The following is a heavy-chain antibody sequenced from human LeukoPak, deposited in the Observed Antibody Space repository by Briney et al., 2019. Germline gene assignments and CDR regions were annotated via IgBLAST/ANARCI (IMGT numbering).Heavy chain of an antibody. Sequence: SETLSLTCTVSGGSISSYYWNWIRQPPGKGLEWIGYIYYTGSTNYNPSLKSRVTMSVDTSKNQFSLNLKSVTPEDTAVYYCARNLIPEQLVLNFWGQGTLVTVSS. CDR1: GGSISSYY. CDR2: IYYTGST. V-gene: IGHV4-59*01. D-gene: IGHD6-13*01. J-gene: IGHJ4*02. CDR3: ARNLIPEQLVLNF.